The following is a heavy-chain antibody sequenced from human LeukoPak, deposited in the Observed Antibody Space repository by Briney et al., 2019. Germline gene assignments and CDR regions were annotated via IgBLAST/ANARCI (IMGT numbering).Heavy chain of an antibody. D-gene: IGHD6-19*01. CDR1: GYSISSGYY. CDR2: IYHSGST. V-gene: IGHV4-38-2*02. J-gene: IGHJ4*02. Sequence: SETLSLTCTVSGYSISSGYYWSWIRQPPGKGLAWIGSIYHSGSTYYNPSLKSRVTISVDTSKNQFSLKLSSVTAADTAVYYCARFAAVADHFDYWGQGTLVTVSS. CDR3: ARFAAVADHFDY.